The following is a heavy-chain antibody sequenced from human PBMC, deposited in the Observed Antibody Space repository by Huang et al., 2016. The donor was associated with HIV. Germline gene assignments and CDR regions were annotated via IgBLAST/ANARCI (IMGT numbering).Heavy chain of an antibody. CDR2: ISASSGDT. CDR1: GYTFISYG. J-gene: IGHJ3*02. CDR3: ARDPKYHRIGYYRQRRGIDI. Sequence: QIQLMQSGPELKQPGASVKVSCKASGYTFISYGIPWVRQAPVQGPEWMGWISASSGDTEYAQKFQGRVTLTTDTSTNIAYMELRSLRSDDTAKYYCARDPKYHRIGYYRQRRGIDIWGQGTMVIVSS. V-gene: IGHV1-18*01. D-gene: IGHD3-22*01.